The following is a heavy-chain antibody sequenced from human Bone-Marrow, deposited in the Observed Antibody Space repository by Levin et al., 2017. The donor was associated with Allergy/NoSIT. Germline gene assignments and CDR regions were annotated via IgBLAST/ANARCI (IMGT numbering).Heavy chain of an antibody. Sequence: GGSLRLSCAVSGFTFREHFMAWIRQAPGKGLEWVSYISSAGNTILYADSVRGRFTISRDNAENSLYLQMDSLRDEDTAVYFCARGSNLGYGYYFDRWGQGSLVTVSS. CDR3: ARGSNLGYGYYFDR. CDR2: ISSAGNTI. V-gene: IGHV3-11*01. CDR1: GFTFREHF. D-gene: IGHD3-10*01. J-gene: IGHJ4*02.